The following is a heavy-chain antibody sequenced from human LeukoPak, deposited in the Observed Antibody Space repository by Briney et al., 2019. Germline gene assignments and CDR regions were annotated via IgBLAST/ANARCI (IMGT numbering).Heavy chain of an antibody. CDR1: GFTFRNYA. CDR3: AKRASEGSGSYCYHYGMDV. V-gene: IGHV3-23*01. CDR2: IPSRGDST. J-gene: IGHJ6*02. Sequence: GGSLRLSRAASGFTFRNYAMSCVRQAPGKGLEWVSAIPSRGDSTYYADSVKGRFTISRDISKNTLYLQINSLRAEDTAVYYCAKRASEGSGSYCYHYGMDVWGQGTTVTVSS. D-gene: IGHD3-10*01.